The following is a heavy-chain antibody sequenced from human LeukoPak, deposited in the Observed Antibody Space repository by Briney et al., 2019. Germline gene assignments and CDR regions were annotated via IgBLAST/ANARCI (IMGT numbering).Heavy chain of an antibody. CDR2: VYYSGST. J-gene: IGHJ5*02. V-gene: IGHV4-59*08. CDR1: GGSISSYY. D-gene: IGHD1-26*01. Sequence: PSETLSLTCTVSGGSISSYYWSWIRQPPGKGLEWIGYVYYSGSTNYNPSLKSRVTMSVDTSKNQFSLKLSSVTAADTAVYYCATYEGSYSKNWFDPWGQGTLVTVSS. CDR3: ATYEGSYSKNWFDP.